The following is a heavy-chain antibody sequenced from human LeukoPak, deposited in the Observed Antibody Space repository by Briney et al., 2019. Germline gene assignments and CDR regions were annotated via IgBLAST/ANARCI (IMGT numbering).Heavy chain of an antibody. Sequence: SETLSLTCAISGDSVSSNSTTWNWIRQSQSRGLEWLGRTWYRSKWYNEYTVSVKSRITINPDTSKNQFSLQLNSVTPEDTAVYYCARGSIIRGVPFDYWGQGSLVTVSS. CDR1: GDSVSSNSTT. CDR2: TWYRSKWYN. D-gene: IGHD3-10*01. V-gene: IGHV6-1*01. CDR3: ARGSIIRGVPFDY. J-gene: IGHJ4*02.